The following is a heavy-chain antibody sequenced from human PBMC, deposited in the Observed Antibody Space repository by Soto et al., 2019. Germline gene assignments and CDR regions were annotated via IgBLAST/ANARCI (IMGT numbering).Heavy chain of an antibody. J-gene: IGHJ4*02. CDR3: ARGGQDFWSGPFDY. D-gene: IGHD3-3*01. CDR2: IDTSGST. V-gene: IGHV4-4*07. CDR1: GGSIRNYY. Sequence: QGQLQESGPGLVKPSETLSLTCTVSGGSIRNYYCNWIRQPAGKGLEWIGRIDTSGSTNYKPSLKSRVTMSVATSKQEFSPKLSAVTAADTALYYCARGGQDFWSGPFDYWGRGALVTVS.